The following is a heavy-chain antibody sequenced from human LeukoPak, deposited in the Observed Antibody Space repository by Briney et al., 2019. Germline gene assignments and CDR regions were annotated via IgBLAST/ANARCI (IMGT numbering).Heavy chain of an antibody. CDR1: GYTFTSYA. J-gene: IGHJ3*02. CDR3: ARGGYSSSSDGFDI. Sequence: GASVKVSCKASGYTFTSYAIHWVRQAPGQRLEWMGWINAGNGNTKYSQNFQGRVTFTRDTSASTAYVELSSLKSEDTAVYYCARGGYSSSSDGFDIWGQGTMVTVSS. CDR2: INAGNGNT. V-gene: IGHV1-3*01. D-gene: IGHD6-6*01.